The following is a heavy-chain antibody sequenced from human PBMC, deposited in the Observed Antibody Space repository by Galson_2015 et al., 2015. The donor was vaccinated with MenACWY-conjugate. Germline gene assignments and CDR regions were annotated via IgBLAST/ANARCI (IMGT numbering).Heavy chain of an antibody. CDR2: FNPANSET. Sequence: QSGAEVKKPGESLKISCKGSGYSFTNYWIGWVRQMPGKGLEWMGLFNPANSETRSSPSFQGQVTISTDESISTAYLQWTSLKASDTAMYYCARHPPGGRGLDVWGRGTTVTVSS. V-gene: IGHV5-51*01. CDR3: ARHPPGGRGLDV. D-gene: IGHD1-26*01. J-gene: IGHJ6*02. CDR1: GYSFTNYW.